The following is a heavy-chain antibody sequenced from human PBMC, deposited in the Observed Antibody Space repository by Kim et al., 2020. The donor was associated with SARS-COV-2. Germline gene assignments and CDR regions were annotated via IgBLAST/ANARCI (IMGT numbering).Heavy chain of an antibody. CDR3: ARQGLLWFGGAARVIGAFDI. J-gene: IGHJ3*02. CDR2: SYYSGST. D-gene: IGHD3-10*01. Sequence: SETLSLTCTVSGGSISSSSYYWGWNRQPPGKGLEWIGSSYYSGSTYDNPSLKSRVTISVDTSKNQFSLKLSSGTAADTAVYYCARQGLLWFGGAARVIGAFDIWGQGTMVTVSS. CDR1: GGSISSSSYY. V-gene: IGHV4-39*01.